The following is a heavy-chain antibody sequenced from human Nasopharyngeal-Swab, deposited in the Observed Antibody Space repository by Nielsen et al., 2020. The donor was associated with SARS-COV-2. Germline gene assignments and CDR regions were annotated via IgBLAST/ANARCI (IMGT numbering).Heavy chain of an antibody. V-gene: IGHV5-51*01. Sequence: GGSLRLSCKDSGYSFARYWIGWVRQMPGKGLEWMGIIYPGDSDVRYSPSFQGRVTISADKSINTAYIQWSSLKASDTAIYYCARRVSSSGFDAFDIWGQGTLVTVSS. D-gene: IGHD3-22*01. CDR3: ARRVSSSGFDAFDI. J-gene: IGHJ3*02. CDR1: GYSFARYW. CDR2: IYPGDSDV.